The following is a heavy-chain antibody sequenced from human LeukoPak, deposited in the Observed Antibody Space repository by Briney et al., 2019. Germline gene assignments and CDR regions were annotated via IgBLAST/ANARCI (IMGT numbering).Heavy chain of an antibody. D-gene: IGHD6-13*01. J-gene: IGHJ5*02. CDR2: ISAYNGNT. CDR3: AREGPYSSSWYFEGNWFDP. Sequence: ASVKVSCKGSGYIFTNYAVQWVRQAPGQGLEWMGWISAYNGNTNYAQKLQGRVTMTTDTSTSTAYMELRSLRSDDTAVYYCAREGPYSSSWYFEGNWFDPWGQGTLVTVSS. V-gene: IGHV1-18*01. CDR1: GYIFTNYA.